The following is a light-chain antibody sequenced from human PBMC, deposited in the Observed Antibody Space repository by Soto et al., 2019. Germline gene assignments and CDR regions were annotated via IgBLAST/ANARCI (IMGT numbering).Light chain of an antibody. CDR2: GAS. J-gene: IGKJ2*01. CDR3: HQYNSWPPGT. CDR1: QSVSRY. V-gene: IGKV3D-15*01. Sequence: EIVMTQSPATLSVSPGERATLSCRASQSVSRYLAWYQQKPGQAPRLLIFGASSRATGIPARFSGSGSGTEFTLTISSLQSEDFALYYCHQYNSWPPGTFGQGTKVDI.